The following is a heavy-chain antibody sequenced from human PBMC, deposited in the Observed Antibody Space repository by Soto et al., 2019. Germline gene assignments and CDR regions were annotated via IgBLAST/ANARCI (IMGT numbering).Heavy chain of an antibody. V-gene: IGHV1-46*01. D-gene: IGHD2-15*01. CDR3: ARVYCSGGGCYGIDY. Sequence: QVQLVQSGAEVKKPGASVKVSCKSSGYTFTSYYMHWVRQAPGQGLGWMGIISPSGGSTTYAQKFQGRVRMTRDTSTSTVYMELSSLRSDDTAVYYCARVYCSGGGCYGIDYWGQGTLVTVSS. CDR1: GYTFTSYY. CDR2: ISPSGGST. J-gene: IGHJ4*02.